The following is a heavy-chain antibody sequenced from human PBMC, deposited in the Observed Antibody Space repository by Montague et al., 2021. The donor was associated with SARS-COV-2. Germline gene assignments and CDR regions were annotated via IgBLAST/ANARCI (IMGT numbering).Heavy chain of an antibody. CDR3: ATIAIPIRYFDY. V-gene: IGHV4-39*07. Sequence: SETLYLTCTVSGGSISSSNCYWGWIRQPPGKGLEWIGSIYYSGSTSYNPSLKSRVTISLDTSRNQFSLKVNSMTAADTAVYYCATIAIPIRYFDYWGQGTLVTVSS. CDR1: GGSISSSNCY. D-gene: IGHD2-2*02. CDR2: IYYSGST. J-gene: IGHJ4*02.